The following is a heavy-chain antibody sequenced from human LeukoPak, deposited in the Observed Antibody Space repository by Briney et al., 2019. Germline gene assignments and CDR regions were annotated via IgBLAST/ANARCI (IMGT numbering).Heavy chain of an antibody. V-gene: IGHV3-48*04. J-gene: IGHJ4*02. CDR2: ISSSGSTI. CDR3: ARDLSLYCSGGSCYSLNY. CDR1: DG. D-gene: IGHD2-15*01. Sequence: GRSLRLSCAASDGMHWVRQAPGKGLEWVSYISSSGSTIYYADSVKGRFTISRDNAKNSLYLQMNSLRAEDTAVYYCARDLSLYCSGGSCYSLNYWGQGTLVTVSS.